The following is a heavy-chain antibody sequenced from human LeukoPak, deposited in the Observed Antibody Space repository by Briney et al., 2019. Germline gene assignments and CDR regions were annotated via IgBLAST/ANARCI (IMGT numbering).Heavy chain of an antibody. D-gene: IGHD6-19*01. Sequence: SETLSLTCAVYGGSFSGYYWSWIRQSPGKGLEWIGYIYYSGSTNYNPSLKSRVTISVDTSKNQFSLKLSSVTAADTAVYHCARHSQQWLPAGYFDYWGQGTLVTVSS. J-gene: IGHJ4*02. CDR1: GGSFSGYY. V-gene: IGHV4-59*08. CDR3: ARHSQQWLPAGYFDY. CDR2: IYYSGST.